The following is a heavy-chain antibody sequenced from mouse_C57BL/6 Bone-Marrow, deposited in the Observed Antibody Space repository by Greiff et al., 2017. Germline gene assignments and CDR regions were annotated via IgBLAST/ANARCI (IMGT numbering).Heavy chain of an antibody. CDR3: ARSGDYDDFDY. Sequence: VQLQESGAELARPGASVKLSCKASGYTFTSYGISWVKQRTGQGLEWIGEIYPRSGNTYYNEKFKGKATLSADKSSSTAYMELRSLTSEDSAVYFCARSGDYDDFDYWGQGTTLTVSS. CDR2: IYPRSGNT. J-gene: IGHJ2*01. V-gene: IGHV1-81*01. CDR1: GYTFTSYG. D-gene: IGHD2-4*01.